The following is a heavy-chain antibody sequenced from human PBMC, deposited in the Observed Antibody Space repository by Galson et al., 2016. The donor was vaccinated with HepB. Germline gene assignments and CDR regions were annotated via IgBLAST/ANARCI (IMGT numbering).Heavy chain of an antibody. V-gene: IGHV2-70*11. D-gene: IGHD3-3*01. CDR3: ARNRRDLLEWLDHFDY. Sequence: PALVKPTQTLTLSCTFSGFSLTTSGMGVNWIRQPPGKALEWLARIDWDDDKYYSRSLKTRLTISKDISKNQVVLKMTDMDPVDTATYYCARNRRDLLEWLDHFDYWGQGTLVTVSS. CDR1: GFSLTTSGMG. J-gene: IGHJ4*02. CDR2: IDWDDDK.